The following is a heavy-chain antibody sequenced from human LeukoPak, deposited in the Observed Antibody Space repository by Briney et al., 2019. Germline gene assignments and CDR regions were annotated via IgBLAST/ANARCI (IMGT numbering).Heavy chain of an antibody. V-gene: IGHV4-34*01. CDR3: ARGRDPY. CDR2: INQSGST. Sequence: KSSETLPLTCAVYGGSFSGYYLNWIRQPPGRGLEWIGEINQSGSTNYNPSLKSRVTISVDTSKSQFSLKLNSVTAADTAMYYCARGRDPYWGQGTLVTVSS. CDR1: GGSFSGYY. J-gene: IGHJ4*02. D-gene: IGHD5-24*01.